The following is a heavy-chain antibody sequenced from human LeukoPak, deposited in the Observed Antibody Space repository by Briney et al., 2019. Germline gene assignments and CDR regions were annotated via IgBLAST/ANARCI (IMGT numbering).Heavy chain of an antibody. CDR1: GYTFTTYA. J-gene: IGHJ6*02. CDR3: ARDPRYGGNPGDYYYYYGMEV. Sequence: ASVKVSCKASGYTFTTYAISWVRQAPGQGLEWMGWISAYNGNTNYAQKLQGRVTMTTDTSTSTAYMELRSLRSDDTAVYYCARDPRYGGNPGDYYYYYGMEVWGQGTTVTVSS. V-gene: IGHV1-18*01. D-gene: IGHD4-23*01. CDR2: ISAYNGNT.